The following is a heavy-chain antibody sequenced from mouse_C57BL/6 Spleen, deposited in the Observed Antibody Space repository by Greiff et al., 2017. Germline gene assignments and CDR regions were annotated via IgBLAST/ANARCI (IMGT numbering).Heavy chain of an antibody. J-gene: IGHJ4*01. CDR3: AREGVYDYDEGGAMDY. Sequence: EVQLQESGPGLVKPSQSLSLTCSVTGYSITSGYNWNWIRQFPGNKLEWMGYISYAGSNTYNPSLKNRISLTRDTSKNQFFRKLNSVATEDTATDYCAREGVYDYDEGGAMDYWGQGTSVTVAS. V-gene: IGHV3-6*01. CDR1: GYSITSGYN. CDR2: ISYAGSN. D-gene: IGHD2-4*01.